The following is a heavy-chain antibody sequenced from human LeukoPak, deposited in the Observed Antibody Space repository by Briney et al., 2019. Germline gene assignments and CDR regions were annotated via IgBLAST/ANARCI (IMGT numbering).Heavy chain of an antibody. CDR3: ARDRDSPSPDAFDI. J-gene: IGHJ3*02. CDR2: IYYSGGT. V-gene: IGHV4-39*07. D-gene: IGHD2-15*01. Sequence: PSETLSLTCTVPGGSISSSDYYWGWIRQPPGKGLEWIGSIYYSGGTYHNPSLKSRVTISVDTSKNQFSLKLSSVTAADTAVYYCARDRDSPSPDAFDIWGQGTMVTVSS. CDR1: GGSISSSDYY.